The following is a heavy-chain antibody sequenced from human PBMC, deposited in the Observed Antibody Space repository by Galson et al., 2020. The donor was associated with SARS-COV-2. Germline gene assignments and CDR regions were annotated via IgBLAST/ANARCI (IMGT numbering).Heavy chain of an antibody. Sequence: SETLSLTCAVYGGSFSGYYWSWIRQPPGKGLEWIGEINHSGSTNYNPSLKSRVTISVDTSKNQFSLKLSSVTAADTAAYYCARGPRRGPAAYSPSGYYYYGMDGWGQGTTVTVSS. D-gene: IGHD2-2*01. V-gene: IGHV4-34*01. CDR2: INHSGST. J-gene: IGHJ6*02. CDR1: GGSFSGYY. CDR3: ARGPRRGPAAYSPSGYYYYGMDG.